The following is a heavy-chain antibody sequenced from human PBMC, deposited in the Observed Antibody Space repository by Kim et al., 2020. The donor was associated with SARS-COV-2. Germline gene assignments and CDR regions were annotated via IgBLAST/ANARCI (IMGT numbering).Heavy chain of an antibody. CDR3: ARDSSHYYDSSGYEGNWFDP. D-gene: IGHD3-22*01. CDR1: GGSISSSSYY. J-gene: IGHJ5*02. CDR2: IYYSGST. V-gene: IGHV4-39*07. Sequence: SETLSLTCTVSGGSISSSSYYWGWIRQPPGKGLEWIGSIYYSGSTYYNPSLKSRVTISVDTSKNQFSLKLSSVTAADTAVYYCARDSSHYYDSSGYEGNWFDPWGQGTLVTVSS.